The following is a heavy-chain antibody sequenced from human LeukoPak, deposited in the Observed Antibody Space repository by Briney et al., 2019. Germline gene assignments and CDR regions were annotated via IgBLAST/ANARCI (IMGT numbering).Heavy chain of an antibody. J-gene: IGHJ5*02. D-gene: IGHD2-15*01. CDR1: GFTFSSYW. V-gene: IGHV3-7*01. Sequence: GGSLGLSCAASGFTFSSYWMSWVRQAPGKGLEWVANIKQDGSEKYYVDSVKGRFTISRDNAKNSLYLQMNSLRAEDTAVYYCARNPGVCSGGSCYSNWFDPWGQGTLVTVSS. CDR2: IKQDGSEK. CDR3: ARNPGVCSGGSCYSNWFDP.